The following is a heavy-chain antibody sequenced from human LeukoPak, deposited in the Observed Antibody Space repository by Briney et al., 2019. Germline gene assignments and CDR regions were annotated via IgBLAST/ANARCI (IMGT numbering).Heavy chain of an antibody. CDR1: GFTFSSYA. J-gene: IGHJ3*02. D-gene: IGHD1-14*01. CDR3: AKLGQPANAFDI. CDR2: FSGSGGDT. Sequence: GGSLRLSCAASGFTFSSYAMSWVRQAPGKGLEWVSAFSGSGGDTYYADSVKGRFTISRDNSKNTLYLQMNSLRAEDTAVYYCAKLGQPANAFDIWGQGTMVTVSS. V-gene: IGHV3-23*01.